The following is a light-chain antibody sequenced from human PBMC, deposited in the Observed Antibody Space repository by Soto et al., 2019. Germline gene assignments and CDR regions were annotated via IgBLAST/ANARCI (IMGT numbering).Light chain of an antibody. CDR2: GAS. V-gene: IGKV3-20*01. CDR1: QSVSSSY. J-gene: IGKJ2*01. CDR3: QQYGSSPPST. Sequence: EIVLTQSPGTLSLSPGERATLSCRASQSVSSSYLAWYQQKPGQAPRLLIYGASSRATGIPDRFSGSGSGTDFTLTISILGLEDFAFYYCQQYGSSPPSTFGQGTKLEIK.